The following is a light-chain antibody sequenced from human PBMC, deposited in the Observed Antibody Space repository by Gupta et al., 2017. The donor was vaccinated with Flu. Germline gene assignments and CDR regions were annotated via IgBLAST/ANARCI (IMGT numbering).Light chain of an antibody. V-gene: IGLV2-14*01. CDR1: TSDVGGYNS. J-gene: IGLJ2*01. CDR2: DVS. Sequence: QSALTQPASVSGSPGQPITISCTGTTSDVGGYNSVSWYQQRPGTAPQLMRYDVSNRPSGISKRFSCSTSGNTASLIITGLQAEDEAEYDGSSSTSGRPLVGAFGGGTKMTVL. CDR3: SSSTSGRPLVGA.